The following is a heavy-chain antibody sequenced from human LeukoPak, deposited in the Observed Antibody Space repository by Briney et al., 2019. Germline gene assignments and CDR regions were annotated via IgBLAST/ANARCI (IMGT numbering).Heavy chain of an antibody. CDR3: AKSVYSSGWYRRDYYYYYMDV. D-gene: IGHD6-19*01. CDR2: ISGSGGST. V-gene: IGHV3-23*01. Sequence: GGALRLSCAASGFTFSSYAMSWVRQAPGKGLEWVSAISGSGGSTYYADSVKGRFTISRDNSKNTLYLQMNSLRAEDTAVYYCAKSVYSSGWYRRDYYYYYMDVWGKGTTVTVSS. J-gene: IGHJ6*03. CDR1: GFTFSSYA.